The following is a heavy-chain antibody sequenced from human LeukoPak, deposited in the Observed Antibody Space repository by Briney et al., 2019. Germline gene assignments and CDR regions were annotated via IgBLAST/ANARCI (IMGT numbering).Heavy chain of an antibody. CDR1: GGTFSTYA. V-gene: IGHV1-69*05. D-gene: IGHD3-3*01. Sequence: APVKVSCKASGGTFSTYAISWVRQAPGQGLEWMGGIIPIFGTANYAQKFQGRVTITTDESTSTAYMELSSLRSEDTAVYYCARSDTLPEHVLRFYDMDVWGKGTTVTVSS. J-gene: IGHJ6*03. CDR2: IIPIFGTA. CDR3: ARSDTLPEHVLRFYDMDV.